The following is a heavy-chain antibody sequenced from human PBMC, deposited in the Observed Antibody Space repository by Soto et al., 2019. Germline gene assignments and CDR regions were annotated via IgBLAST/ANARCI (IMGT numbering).Heavy chain of an antibody. D-gene: IGHD3-10*01. V-gene: IGHV1-69*02. Sequence: QVQLVQSGAEVKKPGSSLRVSCKSSGDTFNFYTINWVRQAPGLGLEWLGRIIPYLSVSNYAQTFQGRVTITADKSTNTAYMEVRSLRSEDTAMYYCATSFGSGYRAFDYWGQGALVTVSS. CDR1: GDTFNFYT. CDR2: IIPYLSVS. J-gene: IGHJ4*02. CDR3: ATSFGSGYRAFDY.